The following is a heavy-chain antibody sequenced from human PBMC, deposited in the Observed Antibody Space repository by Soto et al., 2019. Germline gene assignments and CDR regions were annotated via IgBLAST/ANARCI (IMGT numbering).Heavy chain of an antibody. J-gene: IGHJ4*02. CDR3: ARGPNWGYRFDS. V-gene: IGHV1-69*06. D-gene: IGHD7-27*01. CDR2: LIPLFGTT. CDR1: GGTFSGHA. Sequence: QVQLVQSGAEVKKPGSSVKVSCEASGGTFSGHAISWVRQAPGQGPEWMGGLIPLFGTTQHAQNFQDRLTITADKSTSTAYMELTSLRVEDTAIYYCARGPNWGYRFDSWGQGTLVTVSS.